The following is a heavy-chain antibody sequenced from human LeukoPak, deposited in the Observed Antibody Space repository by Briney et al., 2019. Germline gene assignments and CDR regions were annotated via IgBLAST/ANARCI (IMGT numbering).Heavy chain of an antibody. CDR2: IRYDGSNK. Sequence: PGGSLRLSCAASGFTFTTYFISWGRQAPGKGLEWVAFIRYDGSNKYYADSVKGRFTISRDNSTNTLYLQMNSLRAEDTAVFFFAMTWAYDILTGANWFDPWGQGTLVTVSS. CDR3: AMTWAYDILTGANWFDP. D-gene: IGHD3-9*01. CDR1: GFTFTTYF. V-gene: IGHV3-30*02. J-gene: IGHJ5*02.